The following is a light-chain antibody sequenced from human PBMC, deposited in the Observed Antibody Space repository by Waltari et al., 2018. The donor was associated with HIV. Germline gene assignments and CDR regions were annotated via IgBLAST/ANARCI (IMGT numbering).Light chain of an antibody. CDR1: QSISSN. Sequence: EIVMTQSPATLSVFPRESATLSCRASQSISSNLAWYQHKPGQAPRPLIYGASTRATGIPARFTGSGSGTDLTLTISSLQSEDFAVYYCQQYADWPPLTFGGGTKVEIK. J-gene: IGKJ4*01. CDR2: GAS. CDR3: QQYADWPPLT. V-gene: IGKV3-15*01.